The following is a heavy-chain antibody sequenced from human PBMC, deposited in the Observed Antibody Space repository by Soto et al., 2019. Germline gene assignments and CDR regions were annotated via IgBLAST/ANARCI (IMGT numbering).Heavy chain of an antibody. CDR2: IIAIYGTV. CDR1: GGTFSSYT. V-gene: IGHV1-69*01. CDR3: ASSGFRGYFDP. J-gene: IGHJ5*02. Sequence: QVQLVQSGAEVKKPGSSVKVSCKAYGGTFSSYTMSWVRQAPGQGLEWMGGIIAIYGTVNHAQKFQGRVTISADESTSTVYMELSSLRSEDTAVYYCASSGFRGYFDPWGQVTLVTVSS. D-gene: IGHD3-22*01.